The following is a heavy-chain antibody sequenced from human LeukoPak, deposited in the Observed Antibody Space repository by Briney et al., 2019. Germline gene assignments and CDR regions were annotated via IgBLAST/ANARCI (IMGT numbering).Heavy chain of an antibody. V-gene: IGHV3-66*02. CDR2: LYIGGNT. CDR3: ARSGGLQKFDC. D-gene: IGHD4-11*01. CDR1: GLSVSSNY. Sequence: GGSLRLSCAASGLSVSSNYMNWVRQAPGKGLEWVSALYIGGNTYYADSVRGRFTISRDNSKSTLYVQMNSLRAEDTAVYYCARSGGLQKFDCWGQGTLVIVSS. J-gene: IGHJ4*02.